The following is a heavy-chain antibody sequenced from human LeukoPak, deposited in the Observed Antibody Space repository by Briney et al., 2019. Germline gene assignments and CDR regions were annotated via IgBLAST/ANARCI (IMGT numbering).Heavy chain of an antibody. D-gene: IGHD3-9*01. V-gene: IGHV1-8*01. CDR3: ASPYNYDIMTAYYLGAFDI. J-gene: IGHJ3*02. CDR1: GYTFTSYD. CDR2: MNPNSGNT. Sequence: ASVKVSCKASGYTFTSYDINWVRQATGQGLEWMGWMNPNSGNTGYAQKFQGRVTMTRNTSISTAYMELSSLRSEDTAVYYCASPYNYDIMTAYYLGAFDIWGQGTMVTVSS.